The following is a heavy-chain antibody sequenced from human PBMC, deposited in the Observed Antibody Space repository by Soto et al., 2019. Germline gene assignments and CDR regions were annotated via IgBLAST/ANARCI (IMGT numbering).Heavy chain of an antibody. J-gene: IGHJ3*02. CDR3: AREGGSYDSGGYLIRGAFDI. V-gene: IGHV4-31*03. CDR1: GDSISRIDYY. Sequence: KTSETLSLTCSVSGDSISRIDYYWTWIRQHPEKGLEWIGNIYFRGNTYYSPSLESRLTISVDTSKNQFSLKLTSVTAADMAVYYCAREGGSYDSGGYLIRGAFDIWGQGTMVTVSS. CDR2: IYFRGNT. D-gene: IGHD3-22*01.